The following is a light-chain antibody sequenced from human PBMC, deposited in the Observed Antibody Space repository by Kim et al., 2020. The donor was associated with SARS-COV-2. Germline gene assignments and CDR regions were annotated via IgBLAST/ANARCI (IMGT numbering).Light chain of an antibody. J-gene: IGKJ1*01. CDR3: QQFKSFPPT. Sequence: AIQLAQSPSSLSASVGDRVTITCRASQGIGTSLAWYRQRPGKAPQLLMEGTSTLESGVPSGFTGSGSGTDFILTISSLQPEDFATYYCQQFKSFPPTFGQGTRWIS. CDR1: QGIGTS. V-gene: IGKV1-13*02. CDR2: GTS.